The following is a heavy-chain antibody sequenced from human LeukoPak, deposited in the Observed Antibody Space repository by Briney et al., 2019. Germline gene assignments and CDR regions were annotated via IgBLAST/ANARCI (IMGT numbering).Heavy chain of an antibody. CDR1: GGSFSGYY. V-gene: IGHV4-34*01. CDR2: INHSGST. Sequence: PSETLSLTCAVYGGSFSGYYWSWIRQPPGKGLEWIGEINHSGSTNYNPSLKSRVTISVDTSKNQFSLKLSSVTAADTAVYYCARGVAVAGPQAGWFDPWGQGTLVTVSS. CDR3: ARGVAVAGPQAGWFDP. D-gene: IGHD6-19*01. J-gene: IGHJ5*02.